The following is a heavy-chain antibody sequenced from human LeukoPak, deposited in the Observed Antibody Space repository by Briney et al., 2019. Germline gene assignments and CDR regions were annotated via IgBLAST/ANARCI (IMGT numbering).Heavy chain of an antibody. V-gene: IGHV3-23*01. D-gene: IGHD2-2*01. CDR1: GFTFSSNG. J-gene: IGHJ4*02. CDR3: AKDGGYCSSTSCPYYFDY. Sequence: PGGSLRLSCAASGFTFSSNGMSWVRKAPGKGLEWVSSISGSGDKTYYADSVKGRFTISRDNSKNTLYLQMNSLRAEDTAVYYCAKDGGYCSSTSCPYYFDYWGQGTLVTVSS. CDR2: ISGSGDKT.